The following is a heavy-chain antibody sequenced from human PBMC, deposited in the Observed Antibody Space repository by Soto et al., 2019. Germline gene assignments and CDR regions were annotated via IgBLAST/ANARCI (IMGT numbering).Heavy chain of an antibody. CDR1: GDSISSADYY. V-gene: IGHV4-30-4*01. Sequence: ASETLSLTCTVSGDSISSADYYWSWIRQTPGKGLEWIGHILYSGTTYYNPSLKSRLTISVDTSKNHFSLRLTSVTAADTAVYYCARDLWVEPELYYYGMDVWGQGTTVTVSS. J-gene: IGHJ6*02. CDR2: ILYSGTT. CDR3: ARDLWVEPELYYYGMDV. D-gene: IGHD1-1*01.